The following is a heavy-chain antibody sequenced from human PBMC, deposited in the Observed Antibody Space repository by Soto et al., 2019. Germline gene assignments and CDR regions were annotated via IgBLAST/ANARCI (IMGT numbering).Heavy chain of an antibody. D-gene: IGHD6-19*01. J-gene: IGHJ4*02. Sequence: GGSLRLSCAASGFTFSSYGMHWVRQAPGKGLEWVAVISYDGSNKYYADSVKGRFTISRDNSKNTLYLQMNSLRAEDTAVYYCAKDGSSGWYVSYFDYWGQGTLVTVSS. V-gene: IGHV3-30*18. CDR2: ISYDGSNK. CDR3: AKDGSSGWYVSYFDY. CDR1: GFTFSSYG.